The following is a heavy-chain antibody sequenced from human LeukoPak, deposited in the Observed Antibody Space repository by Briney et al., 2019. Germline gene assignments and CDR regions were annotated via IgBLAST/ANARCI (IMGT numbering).Heavy chain of an antibody. CDR2: ISGSGGST. J-gene: IGHJ5*02. D-gene: IGHD6-19*01. V-gene: IGHV3-23*01. CDR3: ANHGSGWTYNWFDP. CDR1: GFTFSSYS. Sequence: GGSLRLSCAASGFTFSSYSMNWVRQAPGKGLEWVSAISGSGGSTYYADSVKGRFTISRDNSKNTLYLQMNSLRAEDTAVYYCANHGSGWTYNWFDPWGQGTLVTVSS.